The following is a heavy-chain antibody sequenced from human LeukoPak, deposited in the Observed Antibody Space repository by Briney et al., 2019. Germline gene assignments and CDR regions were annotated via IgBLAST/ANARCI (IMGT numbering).Heavy chain of an antibody. CDR1: GGSISNKY. V-gene: IGHV4-59*12. D-gene: IGHD1-1*01. CDR3: AREKIGTGTILGKDYYYMDV. Sequence: SETLSLTCTVSGGSISNKYWSWIRQPPGKGLEWIGYIYYSGSTNYNPSLKSRVTISVDTSKNQFSLKLSSVTAADTAMYYCAREKIGTGTILGKDYYYMDVWGKGTTVTVSS. CDR2: IYYSGST. J-gene: IGHJ6*03.